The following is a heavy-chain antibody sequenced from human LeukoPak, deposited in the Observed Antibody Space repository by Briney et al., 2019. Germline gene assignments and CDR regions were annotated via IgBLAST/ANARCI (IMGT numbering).Heavy chain of an antibody. CDR1: GGSFSGYY. J-gene: IGHJ4*02. CDR3: AREGVLRYLGY. D-gene: IGHD3-9*01. Sequence: SETLSLTCAVYGGSFSGYYWSWIRQPPGKGLEWIGEINHSGSTNYNPSLKSRVTISVDTSKNQFSLKLSSVTAADTAVYYCAREGVLRYLGYWGQGTLATVSS. CDR2: INHSGST. V-gene: IGHV4-34*01.